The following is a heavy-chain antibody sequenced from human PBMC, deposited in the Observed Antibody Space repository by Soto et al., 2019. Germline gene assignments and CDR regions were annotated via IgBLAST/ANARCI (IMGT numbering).Heavy chain of an antibody. CDR3: AREPPEGPLLVRRYSGYDYYYGMDV. Sequence: SVKVSCKASGGTFSSYAISWVRQAPGQGLEWMGGIIPIFGTANYAQKFQGRVTITADKSTSTDSMELSSLRSEDTAVYYCAREPPEGPLLVRRYSGYDYYYGMDVWGKGTTVTVSS. CDR2: IIPIFGTA. V-gene: IGHV1-69*06. CDR1: GGTFSSYA. D-gene: IGHD5-12*01. J-gene: IGHJ6*04.